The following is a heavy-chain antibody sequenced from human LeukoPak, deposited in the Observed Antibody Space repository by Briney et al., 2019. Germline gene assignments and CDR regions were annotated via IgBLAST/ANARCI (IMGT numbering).Heavy chain of an antibody. J-gene: IGHJ4*02. CDR2: IYYSGST. Sequence: SETLSLTCTVSGGSVSSGTYYWSWIRQPPGKGLEWIGYIYYSGSTNYNPSLKSRVTISVDTSKNQFSLNLSSVTAADTAVYYCARGWAYFDYWGQGTLVTVSS. CDR3: ARGWAYFDY. CDR1: GGSVSSGTYY. D-gene: IGHD3-16*01. V-gene: IGHV4-61*01.